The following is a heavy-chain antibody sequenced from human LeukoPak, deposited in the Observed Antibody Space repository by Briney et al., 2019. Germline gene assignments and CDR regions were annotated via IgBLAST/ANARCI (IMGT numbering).Heavy chain of an antibody. D-gene: IGHD3-3*01. Sequence: SETLSLTCTVSGGSISNYYWNWIRQAPGKGLEWIGYIYYTGSTNKNPSLKSRVTMSVDTSKNQFSLNLKSVTPEDTAVYYCARAHPPYYDFWSDPPGGFDYWGQGTLVTVSS. CDR1: GGSISNYY. V-gene: IGHV4-59*01. J-gene: IGHJ4*02. CDR2: IYYTGST. CDR3: ARAHPPYYDFWSDPPGGFDY.